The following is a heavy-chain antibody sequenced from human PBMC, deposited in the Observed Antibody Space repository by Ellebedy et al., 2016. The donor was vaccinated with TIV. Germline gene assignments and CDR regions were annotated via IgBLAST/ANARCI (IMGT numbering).Heavy chain of an antibody. CDR1: GFTFSRNS. D-gene: IGHD4-23*01. Sequence: PGGSLRLSCAASGFTFSRNSMNWVRQAPGKGLEWISYISSSSSTIYYADSVKGRFTISRDNAKNSLYLQMNSLRAEDTAVYYCARIMVGGNSASSLGNIWGQGTMVTVSS. V-gene: IGHV3-48*01. J-gene: IGHJ3*02. CDR3: ARIMVGGNSASSLGNI. CDR2: ISSSSSTI.